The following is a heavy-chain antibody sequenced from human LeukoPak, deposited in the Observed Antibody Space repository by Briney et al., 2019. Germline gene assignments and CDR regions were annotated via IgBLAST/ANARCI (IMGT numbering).Heavy chain of an antibody. CDR2: IWSDGTQK. V-gene: IGHV3-33*06. D-gene: IGHD4-11*01. CDR1: GFTCSHYG. CDR3: AKDAQRGFDYSNSLES. J-gene: IGHJ5*01. Sequence: GGSLILSCAASGFTCSHYGMHWVRQAPGKGLEWVAVIWSDGTQKYYGDAVKGRFTISRDNSMKTLFLQMNSLRGDDTAVYYCAKDAQRGFDYSNSLESWGQGTLVTASS.